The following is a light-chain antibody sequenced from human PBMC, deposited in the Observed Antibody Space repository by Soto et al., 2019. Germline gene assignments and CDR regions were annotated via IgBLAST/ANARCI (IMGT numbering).Light chain of an antibody. V-gene: IGLV1-40*01. CDR1: SSSAGSVYN. CDR3: QSYDSGLGGYVI. Sequence: QSVLTQPPAVSGAPGQRVTISCTGSSSSAGSVYNVHWYQQRPGTAPKLLIYDNSERPSGVPDRFSGSKSGISASLAITGLKAEDEADYYCQSYDSGLGGYVIFGGGTKLTVL. CDR2: DNS. J-gene: IGLJ2*01.